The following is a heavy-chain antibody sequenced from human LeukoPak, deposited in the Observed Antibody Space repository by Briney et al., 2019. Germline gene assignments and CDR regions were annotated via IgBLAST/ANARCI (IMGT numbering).Heavy chain of an antibody. CDR3: ARDSSGYLSFDY. D-gene: IGHD3-22*01. CDR2: ISAYTGNT. CDR1: GYTFTSYG. Sequence: ASVKVSCKASGYTFTSYGISWVRQAPGQGLEWMGWISAYTGNTNYAQKFQGGVTMSTDTSTSTAYMELRSLRSDDTAVYHCARDSSGYLSFDYWGQGTLVTVSS. J-gene: IGHJ4*02. V-gene: IGHV1-18*01.